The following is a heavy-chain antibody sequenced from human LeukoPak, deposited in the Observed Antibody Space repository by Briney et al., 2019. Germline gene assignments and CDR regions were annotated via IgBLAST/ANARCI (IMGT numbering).Heavy chain of an antibody. D-gene: IGHD3-9*01. V-gene: IGHV4-39*01. CDR3: ARHRKYYDILTGYYEGAFDI. CDR2: IYYSGST. Sequence: PSETLSLTCTVSGGSISSSSYYWGWIRQPPGKGLEWIGRIYYSGSTYYNPSLKSRVTISVDTSKNQFSLKLSSVTAADTAVYYCARHRKYYDILTGYYEGAFDIWGQGTMVTVSS. J-gene: IGHJ3*02. CDR1: GGSISSSSYY.